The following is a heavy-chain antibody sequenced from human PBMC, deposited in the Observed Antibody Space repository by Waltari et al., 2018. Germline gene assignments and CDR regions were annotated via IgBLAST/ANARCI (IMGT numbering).Heavy chain of an antibody. V-gene: IGHV3-21*01. Sequence: EVQLVESGGGLVKPGGSLRPSCAASGFHFSSSSLNWVRQAPGKGLEWVSSISSSSSYIYYADSVKGRFTISRDNAKNSLYLQMNSLRAEDTAVYYCARFVNTAMVQPFDYWGQGTLVTVSS. CDR2: ISSSSSYI. CDR1: GFHFSSSS. CDR3: ARFVNTAMVQPFDY. J-gene: IGHJ4*02. D-gene: IGHD5-18*01.